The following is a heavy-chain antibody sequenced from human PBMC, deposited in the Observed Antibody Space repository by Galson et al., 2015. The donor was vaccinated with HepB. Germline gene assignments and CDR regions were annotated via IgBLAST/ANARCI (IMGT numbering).Heavy chain of an antibody. Sequence: SLRLSCAASGFTFSGSAMHWVRQASGKGLEWVGRIRSKANSYATAYAASVKGRFTIPRDDSKNTAYLQMNSLKTEDTAVYYCTIEVKDYGVTYYYYGMDVWGQGTTVTVSS. CDR3: TIEVKDYGVTYYYYGMDV. V-gene: IGHV3-73*01. CDR1: GFTFSGSA. J-gene: IGHJ6*02. CDR2: IRSKANSYAT. D-gene: IGHD4-17*01.